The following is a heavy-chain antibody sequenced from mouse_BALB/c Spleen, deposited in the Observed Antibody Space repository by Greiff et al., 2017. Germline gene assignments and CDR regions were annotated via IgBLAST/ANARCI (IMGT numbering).Heavy chain of an antibody. CDR1: GFTFSDYY. CDR2: ISDGGSYT. V-gene: IGHV5-4*02. J-gene: IGHJ3*01. CDR3: ARDHGTGAY. D-gene: IGHD4-1*01. Sequence: EVMLVESGGGLVKPGGSLKLSCAASGFTFSDYYMYWVRQTPEKRLEWVATISDGGSYTYYPDSVKGRFTISRDNAKNNLYLQMSSLKSEDTAMYYCARDHGTGAYWGQGTLVTVPA.